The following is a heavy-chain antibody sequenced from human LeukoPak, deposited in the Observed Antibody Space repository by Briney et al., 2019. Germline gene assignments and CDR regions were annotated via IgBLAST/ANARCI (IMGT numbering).Heavy chain of an antibody. V-gene: IGHV4-61*02. Sequence: SETLSLTCTVSGGSISSGSHYWSWIRQPAGKGLEWIGRIYTSGSTNYNPSLKSRVTISVDTSKNQFSLKLSSVTAADTAVYYCARVSPRWLQLSYWGQGTLVTVSS. CDR3: ARVSPRWLQLSY. D-gene: IGHD5-24*01. CDR2: IYTSGST. J-gene: IGHJ4*02. CDR1: GGSISSGSHY.